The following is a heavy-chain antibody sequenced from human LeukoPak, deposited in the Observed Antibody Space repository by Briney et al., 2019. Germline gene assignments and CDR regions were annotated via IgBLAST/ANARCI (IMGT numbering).Heavy chain of an antibody. V-gene: IGHV3-9*01. CDR1: GFTFDDYA. Sequence: PGRSLRLSCAASGFTFDDYAMHWVRQAPGKGLEWVSGISWNSGSIGYADSVKGRFTISRDNAKNSLYLQMNSLRAEDTALYYCAKDRYYYDSGAFDIWGQGTMVTVSS. D-gene: IGHD3-22*01. CDR2: ISWNSGSI. J-gene: IGHJ3*02. CDR3: AKDRYYYDSGAFDI.